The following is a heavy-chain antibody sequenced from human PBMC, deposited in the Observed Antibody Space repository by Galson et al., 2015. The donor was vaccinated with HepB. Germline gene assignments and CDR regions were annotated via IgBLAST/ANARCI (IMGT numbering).Heavy chain of an antibody. Sequence: SLRLSCAASGFTFSSYGMHWVRQAPGKGLEWVAVISYDGSNKYYADSVKGRFTISGDNSKNTLYLQMNSLRAEDTAVYYCAKYTLYGLGSYLAGWFDPWGQGTLVTVSS. CDR1: GFTFSSYG. D-gene: IGHD3-10*01. CDR2: ISYDGSNK. V-gene: IGHV3-30*18. CDR3: AKYTLYGLGSYLAGWFDP. J-gene: IGHJ5*02.